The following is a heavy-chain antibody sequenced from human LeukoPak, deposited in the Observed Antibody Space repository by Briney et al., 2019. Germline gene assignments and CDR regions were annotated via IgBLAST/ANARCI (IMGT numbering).Heavy chain of an antibody. CDR3: AREITIFGVANVNWFDP. CDR1: GYTFTSYD. CDR2: MNPNSGNT. D-gene: IGHD3-3*01. Sequence: GASVKVSCKASGYTFTSYDINWVRQATGQGLEWMGWMNPNSGNTGYAQKFQGRVTMTRNTSISTAYMEPSSLRSEDTAVYYYAREITIFGVANVNWFDPWGQGTLVTVSS. J-gene: IGHJ5*02. V-gene: IGHV1-8*01.